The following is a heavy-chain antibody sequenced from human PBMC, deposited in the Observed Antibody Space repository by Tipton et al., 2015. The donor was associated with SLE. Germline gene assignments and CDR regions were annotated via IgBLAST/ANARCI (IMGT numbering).Heavy chain of an antibody. D-gene: IGHD3-16*02. CDR2: IYHSGST. Sequence: TLSLTCAVSGYSISSGYYWGWIRQPPGKGLEWIGSIYHSGSTYYNPSLKSRVTISVDTSKNQFSLKLSSVTAADTAVYYCARDEDDYVWGSYRSLYDYWGQGTLVTVSS. CDR3: ARDEDDYVWGSYRSLYDY. CDR1: GYSISSGYY. V-gene: IGHV4-38-2*02. J-gene: IGHJ4*02.